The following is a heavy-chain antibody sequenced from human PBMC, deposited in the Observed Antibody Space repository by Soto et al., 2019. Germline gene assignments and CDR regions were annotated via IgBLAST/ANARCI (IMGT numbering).Heavy chain of an antibody. V-gene: IGHV1-18*04. J-gene: IGHJ4*02. CDR2: ISAYNGNT. CDR1: GYTFTSYG. Sequence: ASVKVSCKASGYTFTSYGISWVRQAPGQGLEWMGWISAYNGNTNYAQKLQGRVTMTRDTSTSTVYMELSSLRSEDTAVYYCARDGRSSYSSGWYYFDYWGQGTLVTVPS. CDR3: ARDGRSSYSSGWYYFDY. D-gene: IGHD6-19*01.